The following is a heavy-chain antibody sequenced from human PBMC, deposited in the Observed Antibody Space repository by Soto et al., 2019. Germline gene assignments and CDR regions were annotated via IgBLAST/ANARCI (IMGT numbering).Heavy chain of an antibody. CDR2: TYYRSRWYN. CDR1: GDSVSSNSAA. J-gene: IGHJ6*02. CDR3: ARDRGNFDFWSGSRYYGMDV. V-gene: IGHV6-1*01. D-gene: IGHD3-3*01. Sequence: SQTLSLTCAISGDSVSSNSAAWNWIRQSPSRGLERLGRTYYRSRWYNDYAVSVKSRITINPDTSKNQFSLQLNSVTPEDTAVYYCARDRGNFDFWSGSRYYGMDVWGQGTTVTVSS.